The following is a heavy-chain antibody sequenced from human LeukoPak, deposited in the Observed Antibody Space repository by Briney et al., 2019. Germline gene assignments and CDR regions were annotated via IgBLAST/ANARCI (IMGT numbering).Heavy chain of an antibody. CDR3: AREDNYWYFDL. V-gene: IGHV4-59*01. Sequence: SETLSLTCTVSGGSISSYYWSWIRQPPGKGLEWIGYIYYSGSTNYNPSLKSRVTISVDTSKNQFSLKLSSVTAADTAVYYCAREDNYWYFDLWGRGTLVTVSS. CDR1: GGSISSYY. CDR2: IYYSGST. J-gene: IGHJ2*01.